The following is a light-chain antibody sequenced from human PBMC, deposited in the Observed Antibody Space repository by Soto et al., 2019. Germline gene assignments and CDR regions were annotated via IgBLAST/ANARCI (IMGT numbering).Light chain of an antibody. CDR2: GAS. J-gene: IGKJ1*01. Sequence: EIVLTQSPGTLSLSPGQRATLSCRASQSGSSSYLAWYQQKPGQAPRLLIYGASSRATGIPDRLSGSGSGTEFTLTISRLEPEDFALYYCQQYGSSLTWTFGQGTKVEIK. CDR3: QQYGSSLTWT. CDR1: QSGSSSY. V-gene: IGKV3-20*01.